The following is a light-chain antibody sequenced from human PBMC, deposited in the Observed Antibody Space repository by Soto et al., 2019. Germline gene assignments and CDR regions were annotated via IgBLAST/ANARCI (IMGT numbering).Light chain of an antibody. V-gene: IGKV1-5*03. CDR1: QTISSW. CDR2: KAS. CDR3: QHYNSYSEA. J-gene: IGKJ1*01. Sequence: EIQMTQSPSTLSGSVGGRVTITCRASQTISSWLAWYQQKPGKAPKLLIYKASTLKSGVPSRFSGSGSGTEFTLTISSLQPDDFATYYCQHYNSYSEAFGQGTKVDI.